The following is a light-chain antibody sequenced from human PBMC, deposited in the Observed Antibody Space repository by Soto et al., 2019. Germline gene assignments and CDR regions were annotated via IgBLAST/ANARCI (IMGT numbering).Light chain of an antibody. J-gene: IGLJ2*01. V-gene: IGLV2-11*01. Sequence: QSVLTQPRSVSGSPGQSVTISCTGTSSDVGGYNYVSWYQQHPGKAPKLMIYDVSKRPSGSPDRFSGSKSGNTASLTISGLQAEDEADYYCCSYAGSYTLVFGGGTHLTVL. CDR1: SSDVGGYNY. CDR3: CSYAGSYTLV. CDR2: DVS.